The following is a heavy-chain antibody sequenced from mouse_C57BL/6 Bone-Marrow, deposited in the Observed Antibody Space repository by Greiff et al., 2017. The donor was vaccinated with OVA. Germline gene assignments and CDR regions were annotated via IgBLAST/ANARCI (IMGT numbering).Heavy chain of an antibody. Sequence: VQLQQSGAELVRPGASVKLSCKASGYTFTDYYINWVKQRPGQGLAWIARIYPGSGNTYYNEKFKGKATLTAEKSSSTAYMQLSSLTSEDSAVYFCARYRGYWGQGTTLTVSS. CDR3: ARYRGY. V-gene: IGHV1-76*01. CDR2: IYPGSGNT. J-gene: IGHJ2*01. CDR1: GYTFTDYY.